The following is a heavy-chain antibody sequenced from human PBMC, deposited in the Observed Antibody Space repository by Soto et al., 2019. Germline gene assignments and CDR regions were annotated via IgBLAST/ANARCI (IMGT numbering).Heavy chain of an antibody. J-gene: IGHJ5*02. CDR2: IIPIFGTA. D-gene: IGHD3-10*01. Sequence: QVQLVQSGAEVKKPGSSVKVSCKASGGTFSSYAISWVRQAPGQGLEWMGGIIPIFGTANYAQKFQGRVTITADESTTTAXMELSSLRSEDTAVYYCARSFSYYYGSGTYGWFDPWGQGTLVTVSS. CDR3: ARSFSYYYGSGTYGWFDP. V-gene: IGHV1-69*12. CDR1: GGTFSSYA.